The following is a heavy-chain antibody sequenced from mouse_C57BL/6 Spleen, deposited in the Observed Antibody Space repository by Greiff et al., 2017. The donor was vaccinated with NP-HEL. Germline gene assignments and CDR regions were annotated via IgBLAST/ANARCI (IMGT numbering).Heavy chain of an antibody. CDR2: INPNNGGT. CDR1: GYTFTDYY. J-gene: IGHJ4*01. D-gene: IGHD1-1*01. V-gene: IGHV1-26*01. CDR3: ARSYYGYYYAMDY. Sequence: VQLQQSGPELVKPGASVKISCKASGYTFTDYYMNWVKQSHGKSLEWIGDINPNNGGTSYNQKFKGKATLTVDKSSSTAYMELRSLTSEDSAVYYCARSYYGYYYAMDYWGQGTSVTVSS.